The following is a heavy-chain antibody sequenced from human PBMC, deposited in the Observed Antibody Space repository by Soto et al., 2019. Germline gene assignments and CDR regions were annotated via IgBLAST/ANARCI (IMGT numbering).Heavy chain of an antibody. V-gene: IGHV4-30-4*01. D-gene: IGHD1-1*01. CDR3: ARGGQNDYTIDY. CDR2: IYYSGST. CDR1: GGSISSGGYY. Sequence: PSETLSLTCTVSGGSISSGGYYWSWIRQPPGKGLEWIGYIYYSGSTYYNPSLKSRVTISVDTSKNQFSLKLSSVTAADTAVYYCARGGQNDYTIDYWGQGTLVTVSS. J-gene: IGHJ4*02.